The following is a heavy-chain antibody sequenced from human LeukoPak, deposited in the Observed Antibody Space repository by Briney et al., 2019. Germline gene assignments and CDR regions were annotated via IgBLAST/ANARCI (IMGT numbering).Heavy chain of an antibody. CDR1: GFTFSYYA. Sequence: GGSLRLSCAASGFTFSYYAMHWVRQAPGKGLEWVAVMSSDGTNKYYAESVKGRFTISRDTSKNTLYLQMSSLRAEDTAVYYCAKDLVYYCSGREMVDYWGQGTLVTVSS. CDR3: AKDLVYYCSGREMVDY. J-gene: IGHJ4*02. V-gene: IGHV3-30*18. D-gene: IGHD3-10*01. CDR2: MSSDGTNK.